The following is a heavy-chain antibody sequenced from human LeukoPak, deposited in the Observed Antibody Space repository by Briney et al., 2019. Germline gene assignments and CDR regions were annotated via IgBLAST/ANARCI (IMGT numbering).Heavy chain of an antibody. J-gene: IGHJ6*03. CDR3: ARERRAFEGNYMDV. V-gene: IGHV1-69*05. D-gene: IGHD3-9*01. CDR1: GYTFTSYY. CDR2: TIPIFGTA. Sequence: SVKVSCKASGYTFTSYYMHWVRQAPGQGLEWMGGTIPIFGTANYAQKFQGRVTITTDESTSTAYMELSSLRSEDTAVYYCARERRAFEGNYMDVWGKGTTVTVSS.